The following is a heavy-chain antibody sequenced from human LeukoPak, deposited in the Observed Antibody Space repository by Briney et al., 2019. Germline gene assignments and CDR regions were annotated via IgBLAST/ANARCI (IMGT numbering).Heavy chain of an antibody. Sequence: PGGSLRLSCAASGFTFSSYGMHWVRQAPGKGLEWVSFIRYDGSNKYYADSVKGRFTISRENSKNTLYLQMNSLRAEDTAVYYCAKGYGGATTVDYWGEGTLVTVSS. V-gene: IGHV3-30*02. CDR1: GFTFSSYG. J-gene: IGHJ4*02. CDR2: IRYDGSNK. CDR3: AKGYGGATTVDY. D-gene: IGHD1-26*01.